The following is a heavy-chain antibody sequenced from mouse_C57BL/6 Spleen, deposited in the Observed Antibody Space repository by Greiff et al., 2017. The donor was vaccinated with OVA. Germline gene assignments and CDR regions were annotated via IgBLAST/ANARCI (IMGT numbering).Heavy chain of an antibody. CDR2: IYPGDGDT. Sequence: VQLQQSGPELVKPGASVKISCKASGYAFSSSWMTWVKQRPGKGLEWIGRIYPGDGDTNYTGTFKGKATLTADKSSSTAYMQLSSLTSEDSAVCFCARSSYAMDYWGQGTSVTVSS. V-gene: IGHV1-82*01. J-gene: IGHJ4*01. CDR1: GYAFSSSW. CDR3: ARSSYAMDY.